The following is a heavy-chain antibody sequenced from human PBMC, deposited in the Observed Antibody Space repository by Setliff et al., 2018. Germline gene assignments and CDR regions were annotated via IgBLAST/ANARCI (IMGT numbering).Heavy chain of an antibody. CDR1: GGSVRGYY. Sequence: PSETLSRTCTVSGGSVRGYYWSWIRQPPGKGLEWIGYMYYSGDTNYNPSLKSRVTISVDTSKNQFSLELRSVTAADTAVYYCARLPPLHTPMALTFDYWGQGILVTVSS. J-gene: IGHJ4*02. D-gene: IGHD5-18*01. CDR3: ARLPPLHTPMALTFDY. CDR2: MYYSGDT. V-gene: IGHV4-59*08.